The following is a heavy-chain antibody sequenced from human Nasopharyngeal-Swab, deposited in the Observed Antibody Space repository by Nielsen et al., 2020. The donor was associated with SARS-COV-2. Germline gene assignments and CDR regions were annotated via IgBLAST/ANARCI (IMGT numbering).Heavy chain of an antibody. J-gene: IGHJ4*02. D-gene: IGHD3-22*01. V-gene: IGHV3-48*03. Sequence: VRQAPGKGLELVSYISSSGSTIYYADSVKGRFTISRDNAKNSLYLQMNSLRAEDTAVYYCAIDSSGYFDYWGRGTLVTVSS. CDR3: AIDSSGYFDY. CDR2: ISSSGSTI.